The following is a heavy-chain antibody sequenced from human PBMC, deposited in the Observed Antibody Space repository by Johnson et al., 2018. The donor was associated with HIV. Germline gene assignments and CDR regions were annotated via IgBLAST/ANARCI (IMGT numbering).Heavy chain of an antibody. CDR1: GFTFDDFG. D-gene: IGHD6-19*01. Sequence: VLLVESGGGVVRPGGSLRLSCAASGFTFDDFGMGWVRQAPGNGLEWVSGITSNGGRKGYADSVTGRFTISRDNAKNSLYLQMNSLRGEDTALYYCARAGGAVRVNGFDMWGQGTMVTVSS. CDR2: ITSNGGRK. CDR3: ARAGGAVRVNGFDM. V-gene: IGHV3-20*04. J-gene: IGHJ3*02.